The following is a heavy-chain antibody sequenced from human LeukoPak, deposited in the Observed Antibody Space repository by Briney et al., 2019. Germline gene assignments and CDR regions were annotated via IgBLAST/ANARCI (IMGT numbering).Heavy chain of an antibody. Sequence: GGSLRLSCAASGFTFSSYSMNWVRQAPGKGLEWVSSISRSSSYIYYADSVKGRFTISRDNAKNSLYLQMNSLRAEDTAVYYCARQGVYSSSWYAPGAFDIWGQGTMVTVSS. CDR2: ISRSSSYI. V-gene: IGHV3-21*01. CDR3: ARQGVYSSSWYAPGAFDI. CDR1: GFTFSSYS. D-gene: IGHD6-13*01. J-gene: IGHJ3*02.